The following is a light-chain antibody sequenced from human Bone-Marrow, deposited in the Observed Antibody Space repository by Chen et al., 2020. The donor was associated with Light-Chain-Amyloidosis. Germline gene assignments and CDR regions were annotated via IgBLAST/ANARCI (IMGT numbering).Light chain of an antibody. CDR1: NIGSTS. V-gene: IGLV3-21*02. CDR2: EDS. Sequence: SYVLTQPSSVSVAPGQTATIACWGNNIGSTSVHWYQQTRGQAPLLVVYEDSDRPSGMPELLSGSNSGNTATLTISRVEAGDEADYYCQVWDRSSDRPVFGGGTKLTVL. CDR3: QVWDRSSDRPV. J-gene: IGLJ3*02.